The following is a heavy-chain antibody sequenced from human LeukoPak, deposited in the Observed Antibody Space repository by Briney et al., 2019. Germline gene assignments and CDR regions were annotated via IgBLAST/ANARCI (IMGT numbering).Heavy chain of an antibody. CDR3: ARISYGDYVDY. CDR1: GYTFTNYY. CDR2: INPSGGST. J-gene: IGHJ4*02. V-gene: IGHV1-46*01. Sequence: ASVKVSCKASGYTFTNYYIHWVRQAPGQGLEWMGIINPSGGSTSYAQKFQGRVTMTRDMSTSTVYMELSSLRSEDTAVYYCARISYGDYVDYWGQGTLVTVSS. D-gene: IGHD4-17*01.